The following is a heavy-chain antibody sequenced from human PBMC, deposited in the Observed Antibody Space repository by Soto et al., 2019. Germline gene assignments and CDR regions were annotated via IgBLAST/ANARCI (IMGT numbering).Heavy chain of an antibody. CDR2: INHSGST. Sequence: PSETLSLTCAVYGGSFSGYYWSWIRQPPGKGLEWIGEINHSGSTNYNPSLKSRVTISVDTSKNQFSLKLSSVTAADTAVYYCAKQKLDPYYYYYGMDVWGQGTKLTVSS. CDR1: GGSFSGYY. J-gene: IGHJ6*02. CDR3: AKQKLDPYYYYYGMDV. D-gene: IGHD6-13*01. V-gene: IGHV4-34*01.